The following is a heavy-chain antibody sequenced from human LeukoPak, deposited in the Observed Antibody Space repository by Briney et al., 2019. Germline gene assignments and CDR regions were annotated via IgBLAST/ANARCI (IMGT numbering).Heavy chain of an antibody. CDR1: GFTFSSYA. V-gene: IGHV3-64*01. CDR3: AREGRASMVRGVIPPTSAFDY. J-gene: IGHJ4*02. CDR2: ISSNGGST. D-gene: IGHD3-10*01. Sequence: PGGSLRLSCAASGFTFSSYAMHWVRQAPGKGLEYVSAISSNGGSTYYANSVKGRFTISRGNSKNTLYLQMGSLRAEDMAVYYCAREGRASMVRGVIPPTSAFDYWGQGTLVTVSS.